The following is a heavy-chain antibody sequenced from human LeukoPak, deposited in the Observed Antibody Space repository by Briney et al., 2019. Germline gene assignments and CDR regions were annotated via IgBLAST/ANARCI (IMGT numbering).Heavy chain of an antibody. Sequence: ASVKVSCKASGYTFTDYYMHWVRQAPGQGLEWMGRINPNSGGTNYAQKFQARVTVTRDTSISTAYMELSRLRSDDTALYYCARAAYYYDGSGYYLGDWGQGTLVTVSS. CDR2: INPNSGGT. D-gene: IGHD3-22*01. CDR1: GYTFTDYY. J-gene: IGHJ4*02. CDR3: ARAAYYYDGSGYYLGD. V-gene: IGHV1-2*06.